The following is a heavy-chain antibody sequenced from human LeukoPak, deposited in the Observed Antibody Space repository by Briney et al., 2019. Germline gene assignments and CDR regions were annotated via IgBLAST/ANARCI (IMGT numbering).Heavy chain of an antibody. CDR2: ISPEGGNT. Sequence: GSLRLSCSASGFTFSSYAMHWVRQAPGKGLEYVSAISPEGGNTYYADSVKGRFSISRDNSKNTLYLQMSSLRPEDTTVYYCVPKGTEGYWGQGTLVTVSS. CDR3: VPKGTEGY. CDR1: GFTFSSYA. J-gene: IGHJ4*02. V-gene: IGHV3-64D*06.